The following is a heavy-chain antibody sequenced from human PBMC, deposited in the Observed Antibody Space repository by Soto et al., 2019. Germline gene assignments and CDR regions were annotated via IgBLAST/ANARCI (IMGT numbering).Heavy chain of an antibody. V-gene: IGHV4-59*01. CDR2: ISYSGST. Sequence: SETLCLTCTASGGTISSYYWSWIRQPPGKGLEWIGHISYSGSTKYNASPKSRVTISSGTSKNKFPLKLRYITSADNAVYYSGRMRSSPIHEYWFDPWGQGTLVTVYS. CDR1: GGTISSYY. J-gene: IGHJ5*02. D-gene: IGHD5-18*01. CDR3: GRMRSSPIHEYWFDP.